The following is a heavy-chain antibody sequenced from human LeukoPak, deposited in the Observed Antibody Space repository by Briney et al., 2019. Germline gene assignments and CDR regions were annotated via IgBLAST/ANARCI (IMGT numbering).Heavy chain of an antibody. J-gene: IGHJ3*02. Sequence: ASVKVSCKAYGYTFTGYYMHLVRQAPGQGLEWMGWINPNSGGTNYAQKFQGRVTMTRDTSISTAYMELSRLRSDDTAVYYCAAMYVGDAFDIWGQGTMVTVSS. CDR3: AAMYVGDAFDI. CDR1: GYTFTGYY. D-gene: IGHD2-8*01. V-gene: IGHV1-2*02. CDR2: INPNSGGT.